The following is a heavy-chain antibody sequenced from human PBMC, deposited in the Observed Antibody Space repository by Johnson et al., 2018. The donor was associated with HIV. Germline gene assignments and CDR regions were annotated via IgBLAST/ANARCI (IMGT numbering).Heavy chain of an antibody. CDR2: ITWNGGST. CDR1: GFTFDDYT. J-gene: IGHJ3*02. V-gene: IGHV3-43*01. CDR3: GVADYGGPDAFDI. D-gene: IGHD4-23*01. Sequence: VQLLESGGVVVQPGGSLRPSCAASGFTFDDYTMHWVRQAPGKGLEWVSLITWNGGSTYYADFVKGRFTISRDNSKNSLYLQMNSLRTEDTALYYCGVADYGGPDAFDIWGQGTMVTVSS.